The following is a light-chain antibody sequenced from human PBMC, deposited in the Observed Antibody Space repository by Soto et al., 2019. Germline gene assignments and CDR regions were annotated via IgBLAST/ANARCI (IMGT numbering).Light chain of an antibody. CDR1: QSVTVN. Sequence: EIVMTQSPATLSLSPGERANLSCRASQSVTVNLAWYQQKPGQAPRLLIYRASTRATGIPARFSAGGSGTEFTLTISSLQSEDFAVYICQQYNDWPPRWTFGQGTKVEIK. CDR3: QQYNDWPPRWT. J-gene: IGKJ1*01. V-gene: IGKV3-15*01. CDR2: RAS.